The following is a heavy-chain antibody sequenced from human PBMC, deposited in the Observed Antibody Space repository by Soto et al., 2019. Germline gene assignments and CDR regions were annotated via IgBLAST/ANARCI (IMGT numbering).Heavy chain of an antibody. V-gene: IGHV3-53*01. CDR2: IYTGGST. D-gene: IGHD2-2*01. CDR3: AREFCSSPTCP. CDR1: GFTVSSIY. Sequence: VSLRLSCATSGFTVSSIYMSWVRQAPGKGLEWVSVIYTGGSTYYADSVKGRFTISRDNAKNTLYLQMNRLRAEDTAVYYCAREFCSSPTCPWGQGTLVTVSS. J-gene: IGHJ5*02.